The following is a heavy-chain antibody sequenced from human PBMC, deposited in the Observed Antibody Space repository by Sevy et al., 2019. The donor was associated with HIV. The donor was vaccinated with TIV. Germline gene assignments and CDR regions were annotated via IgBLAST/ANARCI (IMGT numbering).Heavy chain of an antibody. CDR1: GGSISSGGYY. CDR2: IYYSGST. J-gene: IGHJ6*02. D-gene: IGHD1-1*01. V-gene: IGHV4-31*03. Sequence: SETLSLTCTVSGGSISSGGYYWSWIRQHPGKGLEWIGYIYYSGSTYYNPSLKSRVTISVDTSKNQFSLQLSSVTAADTAVYYCARDGVFGHLANWNDKNYYYYGMDVWGQGTTVTVSS. CDR3: ARDGVFGHLANWNDKNYYYYGMDV.